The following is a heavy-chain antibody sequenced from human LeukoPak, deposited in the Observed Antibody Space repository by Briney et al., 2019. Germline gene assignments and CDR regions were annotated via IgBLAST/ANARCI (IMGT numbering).Heavy chain of an antibody. Sequence: PGGSLRLSCAASGFTFSDYYMNWIRQAPGKGLEWVSSISSSSSYIYYADSVKGRFTISRDNAKNSLYLQMNSLRAEDTAVYYCARDREAGSTGFDPWGQGTLVTVSS. V-gene: IGHV3-21*01. D-gene: IGHD1-1*01. J-gene: IGHJ5*02. CDR2: ISSSSSYI. CDR1: GFTFSDYY. CDR3: ARDREAGSTGFDP.